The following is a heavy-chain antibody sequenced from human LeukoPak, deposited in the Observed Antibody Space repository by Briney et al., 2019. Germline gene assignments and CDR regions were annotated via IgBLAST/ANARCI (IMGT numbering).Heavy chain of an antibody. CDR3: ARVGSNDSSGYKRFFDY. Sequence: GASVKVSCKASGYTFTGYYMHWVRQAPGQGLEWMGWINPNSGGTNYAQKFQGRVTMTRDTSISTAYMELSRLRSDDTAVYYCARVGSNDSSGYKRFFDYWGQGTLVAVSS. D-gene: IGHD3-22*01. CDR1: GYTFTGYY. J-gene: IGHJ4*02. CDR2: INPNSGGT. V-gene: IGHV1-2*02.